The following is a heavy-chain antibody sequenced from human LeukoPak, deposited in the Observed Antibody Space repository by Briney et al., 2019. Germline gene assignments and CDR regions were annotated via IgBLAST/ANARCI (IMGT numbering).Heavy chain of an antibody. Sequence: GGSLRLSCAASGFTFSSYSMSWVRQAPGKGLEWVANIKQDRSEKYYVDSVKGRFTISRDDAKNSLYLQMNSLRAEDTTVYYCARGGYYGSGSIDYWGQGTLVTVSS. V-gene: IGHV3-7*01. CDR3: ARGGYYGSGSIDY. CDR2: IKQDRSEK. D-gene: IGHD3-10*01. CDR1: GFTFSSYS. J-gene: IGHJ4*02.